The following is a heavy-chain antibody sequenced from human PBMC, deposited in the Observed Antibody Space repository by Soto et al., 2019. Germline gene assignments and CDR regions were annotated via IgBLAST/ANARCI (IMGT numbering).Heavy chain of an antibody. CDR3: ARDRDYVLAY. V-gene: IGHV4-61*01. J-gene: IGHJ4*02. CDR1: GGSVSSGSYY. D-gene: IGHD3-16*01. CDR2: IYYSGST. Sequence: SETLSLTCTVSGGSVSSGSYYWSWIRQPPGKGLEWIGYIYYSGSTNYNPSLKSRVTISVDTSKNQFSLKLSSVTAADTAVYYCARDRDYVLAYWGQGTLVTVSS.